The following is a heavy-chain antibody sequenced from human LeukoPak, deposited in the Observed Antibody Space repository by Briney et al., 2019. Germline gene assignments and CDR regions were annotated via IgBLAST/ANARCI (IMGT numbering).Heavy chain of an antibody. CDR2: ISAYNGNT. Sequence: GASVKVSCKASGYTFTSYGISWVRQAPGQGLEWMGWISAYNGNTNYAQKLQGRVTMTTDTSTSTAYMELSSLRSEDTAVYYCVRGYDSGAYYGMDVWGQGTTVTVSS. J-gene: IGHJ6*02. CDR3: VRGYDSGAYYGMDV. V-gene: IGHV1-18*01. CDR1: GYTFTSYG. D-gene: IGHD5-12*01.